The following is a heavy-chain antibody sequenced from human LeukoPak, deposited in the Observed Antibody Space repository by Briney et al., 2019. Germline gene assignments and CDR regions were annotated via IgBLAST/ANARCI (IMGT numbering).Heavy chain of an antibody. CDR3: ARRRRRNSSHDY. J-gene: IGHJ4*02. Sequence: PSETLSLTCTVSGGSVSSSTYYLDWIRQPPGKVLEWIGTIYYSGSTYYNPSLKSRVTISVDTSKNQFSLRLSSVTAADTAVYYCARRRRRNSSHDYWGPGTLGSVSS. CDR2: IYYSGST. V-gene: IGHV4-39*01. D-gene: IGHD1-7*01. CDR1: GGSVSSSTYY.